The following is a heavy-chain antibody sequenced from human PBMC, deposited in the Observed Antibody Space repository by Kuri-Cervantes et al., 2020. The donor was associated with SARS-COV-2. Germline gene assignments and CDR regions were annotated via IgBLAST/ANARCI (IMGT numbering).Heavy chain of an antibody. V-gene: IGHV3-30*18. J-gene: IGHJ4*02. CDR2: ISHDGKNK. Sequence: GESLKISCAASGFTFGSYGMHWVRQAPGKGLEWVAVISHDGKNKKCIASGKGRFTISRDNSQNTLYLHMKSLRSEDTAMYYCAKDRVGVQDFWGQGTLVTVSS. CDR3: AKDRVGVQDF. CDR1: GFTFGSYG. D-gene: IGHD2-21*01.